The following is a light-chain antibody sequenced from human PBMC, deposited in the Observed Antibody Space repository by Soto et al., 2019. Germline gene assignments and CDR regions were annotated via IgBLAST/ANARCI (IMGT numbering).Light chain of an antibody. V-gene: IGLV2-14*03. CDR1: SSDVGGYNS. CDR3: SSYTSSSTLV. J-gene: IGLJ1*01. CDR2: DVN. Sequence: QSVLTQPASVSGSPGQSIAISCNGTSSDVGGYNSVSWYQHHPGKAPKLMIYDVNYRPSGISDRFSGSKSGNTASLTISGIQAEDEADYYCSSYTSSSTLVFGTGTKVTVL.